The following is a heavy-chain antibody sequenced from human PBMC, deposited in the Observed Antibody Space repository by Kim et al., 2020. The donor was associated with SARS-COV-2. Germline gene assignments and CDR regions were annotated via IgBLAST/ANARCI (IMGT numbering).Heavy chain of an antibody. CDR1: GGSFSGYY. V-gene: IGHV4-34*01. CDR2: INHSGST. Sequence: SETLSLTCAVYGGSFSGYYWSWIRQPPGKGLEWIGEINHSGSTNYNPSLKSRVTISVDTSKNQFSLKLSSVTAADTAVYYCAREVIAAAGTYYYYGMDVWGQGTTVTVSS. CDR3: AREVIAAAGTYYYYGMDV. J-gene: IGHJ6*01. D-gene: IGHD6-13*01.